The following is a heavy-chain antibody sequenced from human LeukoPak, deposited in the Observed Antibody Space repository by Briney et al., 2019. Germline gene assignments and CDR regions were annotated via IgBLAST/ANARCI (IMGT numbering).Heavy chain of an antibody. Sequence: GGSLRLSCAASGFTFSSHAMNWVRQAPGKGLEWVSYISSSGSSTYYADSVKGRFTISRDNAKNSLYLQINSLRAEDTAIYYCSSNSWYALDYWGQGTLVTVSS. CDR1: GFTFSSHA. CDR3: SSNSWYALDY. CDR2: ISSSGSST. V-gene: IGHV3-48*03. J-gene: IGHJ4*02. D-gene: IGHD6-13*01.